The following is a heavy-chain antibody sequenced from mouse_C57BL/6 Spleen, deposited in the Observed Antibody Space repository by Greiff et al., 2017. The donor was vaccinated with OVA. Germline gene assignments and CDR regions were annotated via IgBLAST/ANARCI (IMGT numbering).Heavy chain of an antibody. CDR1: GYTFTSYW. CDR3: TIPGYYDD. J-gene: IGHJ2*01. V-gene: IGHV1-74*01. CDR2: IHPSDSDT. Sequence: VQLQQPGAELVKPGASVKVSCKSSGYTFTSYWMHWVKQRPGQGLDWIGRIHPSDSDTNYNQKFKGKATLTVDTSSSTAYMQNSRLTYENAAVYYGTIPGYYDDWGKGTTLTVSS. D-gene: IGHD1-1*01.